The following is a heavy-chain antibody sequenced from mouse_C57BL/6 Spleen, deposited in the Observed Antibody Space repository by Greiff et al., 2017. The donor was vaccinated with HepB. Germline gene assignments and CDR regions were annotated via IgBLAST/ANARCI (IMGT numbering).Heavy chain of an antibody. D-gene: IGHD2-12*01. J-gene: IGHJ3*01. CDR3: TTPGVLLRFAY. CDR2: IDPENGDT. Sequence: EVQLQQSGAELVRPGASVKLSCTASGFNIKDDYMPWVKQRPEQGLEWIGLIDPENGDTEYDSKFQGKANITADSSSNTAYLPLSSLPSEDTAVYYCTTPGVLLRFAYWGQVTLVTVSA. V-gene: IGHV14-4*01. CDR1: GFNIKDDY.